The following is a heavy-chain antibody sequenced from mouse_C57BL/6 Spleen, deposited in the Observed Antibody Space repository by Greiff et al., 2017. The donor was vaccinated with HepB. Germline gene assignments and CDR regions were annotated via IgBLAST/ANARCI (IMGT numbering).Heavy chain of an antibody. D-gene: IGHD1-1*01. CDR1: GYAFSSSW. Sequence: VQLQQSGPELVKPGASVKISCKASGYAFSSSWMNWVKQRPGKGLEWIGRIYPGDGDTNYNGKFKGKATLTADKSSSTAYMQLSSLTSEDSAVYFCARSFYYGSSYDAWFAYWGQGTLVTVSA. CDR3: ARSFYYGSSYDAWFAY. J-gene: IGHJ3*01. V-gene: IGHV1-82*01. CDR2: IYPGDGDT.